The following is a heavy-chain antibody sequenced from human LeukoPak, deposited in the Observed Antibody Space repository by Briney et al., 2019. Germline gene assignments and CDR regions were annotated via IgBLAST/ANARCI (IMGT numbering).Heavy chain of an antibody. CDR1: GISLSTSGMR. CDR2: IDWDDDK. CDR3: TRFGFFYDSSGYSGAFDI. V-gene: IGHV2-70*04. J-gene: IGHJ3*02. D-gene: IGHD3-22*01. Sequence: SGPTLVNPTQTLTLTCTFSGISLSTSGMRVSWIRQPPGKALEWLARIDWDDDKFYSTSLKTRLTISKDTSKNQVVLTMTNMDPVDTATYYCTRFGFFYDSSGYSGAFDIWGQGTMVIVSS.